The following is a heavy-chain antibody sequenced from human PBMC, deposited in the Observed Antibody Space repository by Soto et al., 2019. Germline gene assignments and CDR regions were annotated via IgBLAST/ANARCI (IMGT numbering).Heavy chain of an antibody. CDR3: ATGASGSCYSAVGY. V-gene: IGHV3-23*01. Sequence: EVQLLESGGGLVQPGGSLRLSCAASGFTFSRSGMHWVRQAPGKGLEWVSSIGDSGTTTFYGDYVRGRFTISRDNSKKTLYLQMSSLRAEDTALYFCATGASGSCYSAVGYWGQGTLVTVSS. D-gene: IGHD2-15*01. J-gene: IGHJ4*02. CDR2: IGDSGTTT. CDR1: GFTFSRSG.